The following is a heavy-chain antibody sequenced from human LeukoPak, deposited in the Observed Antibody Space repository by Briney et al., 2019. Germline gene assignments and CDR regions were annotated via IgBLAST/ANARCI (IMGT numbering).Heavy chain of an antibody. J-gene: IGHJ4*02. CDR3: ARGNYDSSGYYFDY. D-gene: IGHD3-22*01. Sequence: GGSLRLSCAASGFTVSSNYMSWVRQAPGMGLEWVSVIYSGGSTYYADSVKGRFTISRDNSKNTLYLQMNSLRAEDTAVYYCARGNYDSSGYYFDYWGQGTLVTVSS. V-gene: IGHV3-53*01. CDR2: IYSGGST. CDR1: GFTVSSNY.